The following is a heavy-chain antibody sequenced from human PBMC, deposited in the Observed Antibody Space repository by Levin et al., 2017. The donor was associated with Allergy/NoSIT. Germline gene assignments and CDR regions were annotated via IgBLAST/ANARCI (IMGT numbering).Heavy chain of an antibody. J-gene: IGHJ4*02. CDR1: GGSISSGGYS. V-gene: IGHV4-31*03. CDR3: AADPGEQDVLDY. D-gene: IGHD7-27*01. Sequence: LRLSCTVSGGSISSGGYSWIWIRQHPGKGLEWIGYIYYSGSTYYNPSLKSRVTISVDTSKNQFSLRLSSVTAADTAVYYCAADPGEQDVLDYWGQGTLVTVSS. CDR2: IYYSGST.